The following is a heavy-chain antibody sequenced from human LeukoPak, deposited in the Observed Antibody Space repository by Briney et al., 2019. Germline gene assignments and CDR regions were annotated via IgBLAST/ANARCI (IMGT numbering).Heavy chain of an antibody. CDR3: ARVGSGSGSYGSGNYYFDD. Sequence: GGSLRLSCAASGFTVSSNYMSWVRQAPGKGLEWVSVIYSGGNTYYADAVKGRFTISRDESKNTLYLQMNSLRAEDTAVYYCARVGSGSGSYGSGNYYFDDWGPGTLVTVSS. D-gene: IGHD3-10*01. CDR2: IYSGGNT. V-gene: IGHV3-53*01. J-gene: IGHJ4*02. CDR1: GFTVSSNY.